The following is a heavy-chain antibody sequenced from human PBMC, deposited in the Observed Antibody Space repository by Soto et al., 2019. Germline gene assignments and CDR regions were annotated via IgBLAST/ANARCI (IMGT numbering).Heavy chain of an antibody. D-gene: IGHD5-18*01. CDR3: ARTGYSYGDEAFAI. CDR2: IYYSGST. J-gene: IGHJ3*02. CDR1: GGSISSSSYY. V-gene: IGHV4-39*01. Sequence: PSETLSLTCTVSGGSISSSSYYWGWIRQPPGKGLEWIGSIYYSGSTYYNPSLKSRATISVDTSKNQFSLKLSSVTAADTAVYYCARTGYSYGDEAFAIWGQGTMVTVSS.